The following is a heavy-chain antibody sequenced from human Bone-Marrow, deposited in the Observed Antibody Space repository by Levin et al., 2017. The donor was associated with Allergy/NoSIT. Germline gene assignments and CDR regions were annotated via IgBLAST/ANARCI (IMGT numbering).Heavy chain of an antibody. V-gene: IGHV3-11*01. CDR2: ISSRGSTV. D-gene: IGHD3-22*01. Sequence: GESLKISCTASGFILSDHYLSWIRQTPGKGLEWVSYISSRGSTVHYADFVKGRFTISRDNSKNSLYLHMTSLRVDDSALYFCARNLESYDTSGYASYFYSLDLWGQGTTVTVSS. CDR1: GFILSDHY. J-gene: IGHJ6*02. CDR3: ARNLESYDTSGYASYFYSLDL.